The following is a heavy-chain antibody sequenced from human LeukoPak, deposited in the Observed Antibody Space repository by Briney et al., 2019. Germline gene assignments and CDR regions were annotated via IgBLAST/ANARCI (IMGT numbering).Heavy chain of an antibody. V-gene: IGHV3-11*06. CDR1: GFTFSDYY. Sequence: GGSLRLSCAASGFTFSDYYMSWIRQAPGKGLEWVSYISPSGRHTNYADSVKGRFTISRDNAKNSLYLQMNSLRAEDTAVYYCARQQLQLWYDWGQGTLVTVSS. J-gene: IGHJ4*02. CDR2: ISPSGRHT. D-gene: IGHD5-18*01. CDR3: ARQQLQLWYD.